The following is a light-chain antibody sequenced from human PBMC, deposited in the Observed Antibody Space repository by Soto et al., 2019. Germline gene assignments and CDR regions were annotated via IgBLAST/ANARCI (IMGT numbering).Light chain of an antibody. J-gene: IGLJ2*01. V-gene: IGLV1-51*01. CDR1: SSNIGNHY. Sequence: QSVLTQPPSVSAAPGQKVTISCSGSSSNIGNHYVSWYQQLPGTAPKLLILDNNRRPSGIPDRFSGSKSGTSATLGITGLQTGDEADYYCGTWDSSLSAVVFGGGTQLTVL. CDR3: GTWDSSLSAVV. CDR2: DNN.